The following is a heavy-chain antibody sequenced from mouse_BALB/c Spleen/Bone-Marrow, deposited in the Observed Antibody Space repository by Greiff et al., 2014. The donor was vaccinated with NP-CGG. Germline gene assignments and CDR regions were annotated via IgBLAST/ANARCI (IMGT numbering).Heavy chain of an antibody. D-gene: IGHD2-1*01. CDR3: TRRRGNYYYFDY. CDR2: IYPGSGST. CDR1: GYTFTSYR. Sequence: LQQSGSELVRPGASVKLSCKASGYTFTSYRMHWVKQRPGQGLEWIGNIYPGSGSTNYDEKFKSKATLTVDTSSSTAYMQLSSLTSEDSAVYYCTRRRGNYYYFDYWGQGTTLTVSS. J-gene: IGHJ2*01. V-gene: IGHV1S22*01.